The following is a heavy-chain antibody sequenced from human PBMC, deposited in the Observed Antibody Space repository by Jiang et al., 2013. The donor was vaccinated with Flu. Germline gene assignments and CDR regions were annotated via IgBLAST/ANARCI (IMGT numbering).Heavy chain of an antibody. D-gene: IGHD4-17*01. Sequence: GAEVKKPGESLKISCKASGYTLNSNWIGWVRQMPGKGLEWMGMIYPGDSDARYSPSFQGQVTFSADKSISTAYLQWSSLKASDTAMYYCARLAVTTSSDFDYWGQGTLVTVSS. J-gene: IGHJ4*02. CDR3: ARLAVTTSSDFDY. CDR1: GYTLNSNW. V-gene: IGHV5-51*01. CDR2: IYPGDSDA.